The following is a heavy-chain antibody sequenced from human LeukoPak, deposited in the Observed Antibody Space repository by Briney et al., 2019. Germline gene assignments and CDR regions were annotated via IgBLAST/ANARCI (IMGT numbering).Heavy chain of an antibody. CDR2: IKQDGSEK. J-gene: IGHJ4*02. V-gene: IGHV3-7*03. D-gene: IGHD3-10*01. CDR3: ARDSRTHYYGSGDY. CDR1: GFTFSSYW. Sequence: GGSLRLSCAASGFTFSSYWMSWVRQAPGKGLEWVANIKQDGSEKYYVDSVKGRSTISRDNAKNSLYLQMNSLRAEDTALYYCARDSRTHYYGSGDYWGQGTLVTVSS.